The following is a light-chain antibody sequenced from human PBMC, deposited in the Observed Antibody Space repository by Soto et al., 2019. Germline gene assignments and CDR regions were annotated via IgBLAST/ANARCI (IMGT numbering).Light chain of an antibody. CDR3: QQYHNGPPIT. CDR2: SAS. J-gene: IGKJ5*01. Sequence: EIVMPQSPAPGSVSPGERSTLSCRASQSISYNLAWYQQKPGQAPRVLIYSASTRATGIPARFSGSGSGTDFTLTISCLQSEDSAVYYCQQYHNGPPITFGQVRRLEIK. V-gene: IGKV3D-15*01. CDR1: QSISYN.